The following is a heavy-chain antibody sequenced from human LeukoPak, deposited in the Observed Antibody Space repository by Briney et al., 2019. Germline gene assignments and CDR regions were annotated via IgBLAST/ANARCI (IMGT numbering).Heavy chain of an antibody. D-gene: IGHD2-2*01. J-gene: IGHJ6*02. V-gene: IGHV3-30*02. CDR1: GFTFSSYG. CDR3: ARGGCSSTSCLIYYYYGMDV. Sequence: GGSLRLSCAASGFTFSSYGMHWVRQAPGKGLEWVAFIRYDGSNKYYADSVKGRFTISRDNSKNTLYLQMNSLRAEDTAVYYCARGGCSSTSCLIYYYYGMDVWGQGTTVTVSS. CDR2: IRYDGSNK.